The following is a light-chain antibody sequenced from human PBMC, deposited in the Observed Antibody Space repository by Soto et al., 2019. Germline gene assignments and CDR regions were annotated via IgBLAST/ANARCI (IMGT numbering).Light chain of an antibody. CDR2: KAS. Sequence: IQMTQSPSTLAGAVGDRVTITCRASQTISSWLAWYQQKPGKAPKLLIYKASTLKSGVPSRFSGSGTGTEFTLPIRSLQPDDFATYYCQHYNSYSEAFGQGTKVDIK. J-gene: IGKJ1*01. V-gene: IGKV1-5*03. CDR3: QHYNSYSEA. CDR1: QTISSW.